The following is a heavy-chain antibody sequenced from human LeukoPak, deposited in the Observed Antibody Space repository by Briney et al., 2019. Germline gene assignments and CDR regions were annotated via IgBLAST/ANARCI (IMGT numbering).Heavy chain of an antibody. CDR2: IDSDGTNT. CDR3: AKLIPPKYSSGWYPPDYYSYGMDV. J-gene: IGHJ6*02. D-gene: IGHD6-19*01. V-gene: IGHV3-74*01. Sequence: GGSLRLSCAASGFTFSSFWIHWVRQAPGKGLVWVSRIDSDGTNTNYAGSVKGRFTISKDNAKHTVYLQMNSLRAEDTAVYYCAKLIPPKYSSGWYPPDYYSYGMDVWGQGT. CDR1: GFTFSSFW.